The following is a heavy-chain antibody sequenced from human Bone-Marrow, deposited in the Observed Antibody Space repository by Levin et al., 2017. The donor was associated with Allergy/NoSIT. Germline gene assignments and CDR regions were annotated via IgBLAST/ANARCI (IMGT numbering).Heavy chain of an antibody. CDR1: GFTFGDYA. J-gene: IGHJ6*02. CDR2: IRSKAYGGTT. CDR3: TRDDYDSSAVDGMDV. D-gene: IGHD3-3*01. V-gene: IGHV3-49*03. Sequence: GGSLRLSCTASGFTFGDYAMSWFRQAPGKGLEWVGFIRSKAYGGTTEYAASVKGRFTISRDDSKSIAYLQMNSLKTEDTAVYYCTRDDYDSSAVDGMDVWGQGTTVTVSS.